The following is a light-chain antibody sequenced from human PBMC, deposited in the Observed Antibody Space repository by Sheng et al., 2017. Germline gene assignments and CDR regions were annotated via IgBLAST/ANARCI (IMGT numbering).Light chain of an antibody. CDR2: ATS. CDR3: QQSRYTPRT. Sequence: DIQMTQSPSSLSASVGDRVTITCRASQSIRSYLNWYQQKPGKAPKVLIYATSNLESGVPSRFSGNGSGTDFTLSISSLQPEDFGSYYCQQSRYTPRTFGQGTKVEMK. CDR1: QSIRSY. J-gene: IGKJ1*01. V-gene: IGKV1-39*01.